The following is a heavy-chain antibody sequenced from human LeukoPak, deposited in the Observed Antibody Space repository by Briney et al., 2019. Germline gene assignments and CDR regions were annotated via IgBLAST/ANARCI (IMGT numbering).Heavy chain of an antibody. Sequence: SETLSLTCIVSGGSITSSSYYWGWIRQPPGKGLEWIGSIYYSGSIYYNPSLKSRVTISVDTSKNQFSLKLSSVTAADTAVYYCARDFQRIELAGIDYWGQGTLVTVSS. CDR2: IYYSGSI. V-gene: IGHV4-39*07. CDR3: ARDFQRIELAGIDY. CDR1: GGSITSSSYY. J-gene: IGHJ4*02. D-gene: IGHD6-19*01.